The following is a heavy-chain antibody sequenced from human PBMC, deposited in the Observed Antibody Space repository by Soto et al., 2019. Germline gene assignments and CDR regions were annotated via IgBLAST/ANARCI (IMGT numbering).Heavy chain of an antibody. D-gene: IGHD3-22*01. J-gene: IGHJ4*02. V-gene: IGHV1-2*02. Sequence: ASVKVSCKASGYTFTGYYMHWVRQAPGQGLEWMGWINPNSGGTNYAQKFQGRVTMTRDTSISTAYMELSRLRSDDTAVYYCARSLQLWYYYDSSGYYDYWGQGTLVTVS. CDR1: GYTFTGYY. CDR3: ARSLQLWYYYDSSGYYDY. CDR2: INPNSGGT.